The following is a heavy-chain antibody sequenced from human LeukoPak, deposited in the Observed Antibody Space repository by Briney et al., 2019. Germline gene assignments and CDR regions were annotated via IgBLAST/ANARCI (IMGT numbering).Heavy chain of an antibody. CDR2: IIPIFGTA. Sequence: SVKVSCKASGGTFSSYAISWVRQAPGQGLEWMGGIIPIFGTANYAQKFQGRVTITADESTSTAYMELSSLRSEDTAVYYCARGSAGATGCLDYWGQGTLVTVSS. CDR1: GGTFSSYA. CDR3: ARGSAGATGCLDY. J-gene: IGHJ4*02. V-gene: IGHV1-69*13. D-gene: IGHD1-26*01.